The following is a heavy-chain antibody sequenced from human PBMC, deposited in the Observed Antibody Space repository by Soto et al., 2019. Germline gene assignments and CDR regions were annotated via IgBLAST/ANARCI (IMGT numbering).Heavy chain of an antibody. V-gene: IGHV4-59*01. CDR2: IYYSGST. CDR1: GGSISSYY. J-gene: IGHJ4*02. Sequence: QVQLQESGPGLVKPSETLSLTCTVSGGSISSYYWSWIRQPPGKGLGWIGYIYYSGSTNHNPSLKSRVTISVDTSKNQFSLKLSSVTAADTAVYYCARGYSSSWYSDYWGQGTLVIVSS. D-gene: IGHD6-13*01. CDR3: ARGYSSSWYSDY.